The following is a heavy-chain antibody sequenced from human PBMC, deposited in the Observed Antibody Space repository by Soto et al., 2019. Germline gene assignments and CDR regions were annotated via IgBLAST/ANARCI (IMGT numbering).Heavy chain of an antibody. D-gene: IGHD3-3*01. Sequence: QLQLQESGPGLVKPSETLSLTCTVPGGSISSSSYYWGWIRQPPGKGLEWIGSIYYSGSTYYNPSLKSRVTISVDTSKNQFSLKLSSVTAADTAVYYCARHFGGDFWSGYSHFYFDYWGQGTLVTVSS. CDR3: ARHFGGDFWSGYSHFYFDY. J-gene: IGHJ4*02. CDR2: IYYSGST. CDR1: GGSISSSSYY. V-gene: IGHV4-39*01.